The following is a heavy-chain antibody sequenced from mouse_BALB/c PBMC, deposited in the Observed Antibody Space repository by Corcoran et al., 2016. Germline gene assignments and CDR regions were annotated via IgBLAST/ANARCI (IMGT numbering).Heavy chain of an antibody. D-gene: IGHD3-1*01. CDR3: ARSGSSGSLAY. V-gene: IGHV1S136*01. CDR1: GYTFTSYV. CDR2: INPYNDGT. J-gene: IGHJ3*01. Sequence: EVQLEQSGPELVKRGASVKMSCKASGYTFTSYVMHWVQQKPGPGLEWIGYINPYNDGTKYNEKFKGKATLTSNKSSSTAYMELSSLTSEDSAVYDCARSGSSGSLAYWGQGTLVTVS.